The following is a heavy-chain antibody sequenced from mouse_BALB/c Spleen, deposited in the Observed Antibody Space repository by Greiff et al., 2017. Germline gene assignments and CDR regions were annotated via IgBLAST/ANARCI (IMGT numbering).Heavy chain of an antibody. CDR1: GYAFTNYL. J-gene: IGHJ1*01. CDR2: INPGSGGT. V-gene: IGHV1-54*01. CDR3: ARDRGYFDV. D-gene: IGHD3-1*01. Sequence: VQLQQSGAELVRPGTSVKVSCKASGYAFTNYLIEWVKQRPGQGLEWIGVINPGSGGTNYNEKFKGKATLTADKSSSTAYMQLSSLTSDDSAVYFCARDRGYFDVWGAGTTVTVSS.